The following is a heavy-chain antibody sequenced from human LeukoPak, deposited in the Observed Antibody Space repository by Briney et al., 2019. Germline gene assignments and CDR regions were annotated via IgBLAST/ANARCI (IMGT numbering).Heavy chain of an antibody. CDR1: GFTFSSYA. V-gene: IGHV3-23*01. CDR2: ISGSGGST. D-gene: IGHD5-24*01. J-gene: IGHJ4*02. CDR3: AKGSIRWLQSPFDY. Sequence: GGSLRLSCAASGFTFSSYAMSWVRQAPGKGLEWVSAISGSGGSTYYADSVKGRFTISRDNSKNTLYLQMNSLRAEDTAVYYYAKGSIRWLQSPFDYWGQGTLVTVSS.